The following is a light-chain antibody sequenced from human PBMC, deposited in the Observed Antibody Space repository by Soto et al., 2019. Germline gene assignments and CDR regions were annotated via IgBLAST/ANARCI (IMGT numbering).Light chain of an antibody. CDR3: QQRASWVT. J-gene: IGKJ5*01. CDR2: DAS. Sequence: IVLTHSQATLSFSPGEKATLSFRASQSVSSYLAWFQQKPGQAPRLLIYDASIRATGIPARFSGSGSETDFTLTISSLEPEDFAVYYCQQRASWVTFGQGTRLEIK. V-gene: IGKV3-11*01. CDR1: QSVSSY.